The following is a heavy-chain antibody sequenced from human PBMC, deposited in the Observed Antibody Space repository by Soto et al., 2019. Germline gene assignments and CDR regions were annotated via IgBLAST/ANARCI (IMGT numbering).Heavy chain of an antibody. CDR1: GFTFSTFG. D-gene: IGHD6-19*01. Sequence: QVQLEESGGGVVQPGRSLRLSCVASGFTFSTFGMHWVRQAPGKGLEWVAVISADGSNTYYGDSVRGRFTPSRDNTKQTLYLRSDGRRSEDTAMYYCAETDADGSGCWWKLYYCYSCGQGAPVTVSS. CDR2: ISADGSNT. V-gene: IGHV3-30*18. J-gene: IGHJ4*02. CDR3: AETDADGSGCWWKLYYCYS.